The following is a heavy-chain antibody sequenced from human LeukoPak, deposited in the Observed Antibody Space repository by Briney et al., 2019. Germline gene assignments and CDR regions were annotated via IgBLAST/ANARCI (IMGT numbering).Heavy chain of an antibody. D-gene: IGHD3-3*01. J-gene: IGHJ4*02. Sequence: SETLSLTCTVSGGSISSSSYSWVWIRQPPGKGLEWIGSIYYSGSTYYTPSLKSRVTISVDTSKNQFSLKLSSVTAADTAVYYCARHDSLLGVVIIGDWGQGTLVTVSS. V-gene: IGHV4-39*01. CDR1: GGSISSSSYS. CDR2: IYYSGST. CDR3: ARHDSLLGVVIIGD.